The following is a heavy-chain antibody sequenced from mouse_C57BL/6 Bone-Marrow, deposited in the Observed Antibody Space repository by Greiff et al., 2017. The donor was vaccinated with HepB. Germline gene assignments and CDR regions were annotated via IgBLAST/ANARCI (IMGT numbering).Heavy chain of an antibody. CDR1: GYTFTSYW. Sequence: VQLQQPGAELVKPGASVKLSCKASGYTFTSYWMQWVKQRPGQGLEWIGEIDPSDSYTNYNQKFKGKATLTVDTSSSTAYMQLSSLTSEDSAVYYCARWGAFYAMDYWGQGTSVTGSS. CDR2: IDPSDSYT. J-gene: IGHJ4*01. V-gene: IGHV1-50*01. CDR3: ARWGAFYAMDY.